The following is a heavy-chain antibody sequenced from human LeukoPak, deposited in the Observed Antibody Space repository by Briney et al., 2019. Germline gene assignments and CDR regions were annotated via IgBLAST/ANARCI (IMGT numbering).Heavy chain of an antibody. J-gene: IGHJ4*02. D-gene: IGHD6-13*01. CDR1: GGSISSSTYY. CDR3: ARDILATSIAAPYY. CDR2: IFYSGRT. Sequence: SETLSLTCTVSGGSISSSTYYWGWTRQPPGKGLEWIGSIFYSGRTYYNPSLKSRVTMSVDTSKNQFSLRLSSVNAADTAVYYCARDILATSIAAPYYWGQGTLVTVSS. V-gene: IGHV4-39*07.